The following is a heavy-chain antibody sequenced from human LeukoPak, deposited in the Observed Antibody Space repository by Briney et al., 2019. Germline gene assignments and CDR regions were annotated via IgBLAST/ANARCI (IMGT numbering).Heavy chain of an antibody. D-gene: IGHD2-8*02. CDR2: INTNTGNP. V-gene: IGHV7-4-1*02. Sequence: ASVKVSCKASGYTFTSYAMNWVRQAPGQGLEWMGWINTNTGNPTYAQGFTGRFVFSLDTSVSTAYLQISSLKAEDTAVYYCARELTEGYYYGMDVWGQGTTVTVSS. J-gene: IGHJ6*02. CDR1: GYTFTSYA. CDR3: ARELTEGYYYGMDV.